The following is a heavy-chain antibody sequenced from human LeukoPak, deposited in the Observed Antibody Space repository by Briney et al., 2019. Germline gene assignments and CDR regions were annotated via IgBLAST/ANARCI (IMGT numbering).Heavy chain of an antibody. CDR1: GFTFSSYA. D-gene: IGHD6-19*01. CDR3: ARDPEAVAGSRPFDY. J-gene: IGHJ4*02. V-gene: IGHV3-23*01. CDR2: ISGSGGST. Sequence: PGGSLRLSCAASGFTFSSYAMSWVRQAPGKGLEWVSAISGSGGSTYYADSVKGRFTISRDNSKNTLYLQMNSLRAEDTAIYYCARDPEAVAGSRPFDYWGQGTLVTVSS.